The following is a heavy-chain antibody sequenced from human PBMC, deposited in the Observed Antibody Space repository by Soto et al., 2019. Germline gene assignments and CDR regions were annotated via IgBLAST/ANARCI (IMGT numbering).Heavy chain of an antibody. D-gene: IGHD3-9*01. V-gene: IGHV4-34*01. J-gene: IGHJ5*02. CDR1: GGSFSGYY. Sequence: SQTLSLTCAVYGGSFSGYYWSWIRQPPGKGLEWIGEISHSGRTNYNPSLKSRVTISVDTSKNQFSLKLSSVTAADTAVHYCASDILTGYYNWCDPWGQRTMVIVSS. CDR3: ASDILTGYYNWCDP. CDR2: ISHSGRT.